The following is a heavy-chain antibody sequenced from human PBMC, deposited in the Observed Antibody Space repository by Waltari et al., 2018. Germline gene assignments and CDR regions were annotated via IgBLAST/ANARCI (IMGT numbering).Heavy chain of an antibody. Sequence: QVQLQESGPGLVKPSETLSLTCAVPGYSISSGYYWGWIRQPPGKGLEWIGSIYHSGSTYYNPSLKSRVTISVDTSKNQFSLKLSSVTAADTAVYYCARTSYCSSTSCYLGWFDPWGQGTLVTVSS. CDR3: ARTSYCSSTSCYLGWFDP. D-gene: IGHD2-2*01. J-gene: IGHJ5*02. V-gene: IGHV4-38-2*01. CDR1: GYSISSGYY. CDR2: IYHSGST.